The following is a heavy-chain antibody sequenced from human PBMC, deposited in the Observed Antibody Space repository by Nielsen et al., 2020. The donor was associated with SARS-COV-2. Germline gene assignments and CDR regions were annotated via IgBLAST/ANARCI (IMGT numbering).Heavy chain of an antibody. CDR3: ARDLLYGYIDY. J-gene: IGHJ4*02. CDR2: IYYNGST. CDR1: GGSISSGGYY. D-gene: IGHD2-8*01. Sequence: SETLSLTCTVSGGSISSGGYYWSWIRQHPGKGLEWIGYIYYNGSTYYNPSLKSRVTISVDTSKNQFSLKLSSVTAADTAVYYCARDLLYGYIDYWGQGTLVTVSS. V-gene: IGHV4-31*03.